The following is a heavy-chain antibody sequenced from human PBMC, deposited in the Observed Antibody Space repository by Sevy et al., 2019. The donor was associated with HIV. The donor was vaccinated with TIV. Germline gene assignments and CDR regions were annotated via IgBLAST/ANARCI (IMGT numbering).Heavy chain of an antibody. CDR3: ARDDTASYLPVS. CDR1: GFTFSHYS. D-gene: IGHD3-10*01. CDR2: ISRSGTTR. J-gene: IGHJ4*02. V-gene: IGHV3-48*02. Sequence: GGSLRLSCAASGFTFSHYSLNWVRQAPGKGLEWVSYISRSGTTRHYADSVRGRFTISRDDAKNSLYLQMSSLRDEDTAVYYCARDDTASYLPVSWGQGTLVTVSS.